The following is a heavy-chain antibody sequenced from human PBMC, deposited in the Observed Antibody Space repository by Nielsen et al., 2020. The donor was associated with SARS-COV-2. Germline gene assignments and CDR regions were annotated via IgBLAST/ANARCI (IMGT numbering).Heavy chain of an antibody. J-gene: IGHJ6*02. CDR3: AGRIEYYGADV. CDR2: IMPMSGTT. Sequence: SVKVSCKTSGGNFNTYAISWVRQAPGQGLEWMGGIMPMSGTTNYAQKFQGRVTISADLSTTTAYMDLTSLRSEDTAVYYCAGRIEYYGADVWGQGTSVTVSS. D-gene: IGHD2-21*01. V-gene: IGHV1-69*13. CDR1: GGNFNTYA.